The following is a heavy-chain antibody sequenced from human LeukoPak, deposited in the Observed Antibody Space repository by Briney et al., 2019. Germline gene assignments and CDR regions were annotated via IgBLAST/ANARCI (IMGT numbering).Heavy chain of an antibody. CDR2: IWYDGSNN. V-gene: IGHV3-33*01. CDR1: GFTFSSYG. D-gene: IGHD3-22*01. Sequence: PGRSLRLSCAASGFTFSSYGIHWVRQAPGKGLEWVAIIWYDGSNNYYADSVKGRFTISRDNSKNTLSLQMNSLRAEDTAVYYCARGHHYYDSSAYYYWGQGTLVTVSS. J-gene: IGHJ4*02. CDR3: ARGHHYYDSSAYYY.